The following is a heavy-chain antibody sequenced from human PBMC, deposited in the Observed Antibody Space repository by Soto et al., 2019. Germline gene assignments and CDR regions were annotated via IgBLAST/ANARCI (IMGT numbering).Heavy chain of an antibody. J-gene: IGHJ4*02. D-gene: IGHD6-6*01. CDR3: ARVDYSSSSSGY. CDR2: IKQDGSEK. Sequence: GGTLRLTCAASGFTFSSYWKSWVLQAPGKGLEWVANIKQDGSEKYYVDSVKGRFTISRDNAKNSLYLQMNSLRAEDTAVYYCARVDYSSSSSGYWGQGTLVTVSS. V-gene: IGHV3-7*03. CDR1: GFTFSSYW.